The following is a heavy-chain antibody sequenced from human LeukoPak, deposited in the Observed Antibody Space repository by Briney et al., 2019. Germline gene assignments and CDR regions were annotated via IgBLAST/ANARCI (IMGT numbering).Heavy chain of an antibody. CDR2: IRSKVDGETT. CDR3: VTGSGGARLDY. Sequence: GGSLRLSCAASGFTFANFWMSWVRQAPGKGLEWVARIRSKVDGETTNYPAPLKGRVTISRDDLKNTLYLQMNNLKIEDTAVYYCVTGSGGARLDYWGQGTLVTVSS. J-gene: IGHJ4*02. V-gene: IGHV3-15*05. D-gene: IGHD3-10*01. CDR1: GFTFANFW.